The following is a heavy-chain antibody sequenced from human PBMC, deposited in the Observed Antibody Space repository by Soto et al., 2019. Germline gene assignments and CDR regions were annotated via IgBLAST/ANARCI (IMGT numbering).Heavy chain of an antibody. J-gene: IGHJ6*02. CDR2: IYYSRST. CDR3: ARVGVVVPAVVHYQGMDG. D-gene: IGHD2-2*01. CDR1: GGSISSGDYY. V-gene: IGHV4-30-4*01. Sequence: QLQESGPGLVKPSQTLSLTCTVSGGSISSGDYYWSWIRQPPGKGLEWIGYIYYSRSTYYYPSLKSRVTISIDTSQSQFFLELSSLTAADTAVYYCARVGVVVPAVVHYQGMDGWGQGTTVTVSS.